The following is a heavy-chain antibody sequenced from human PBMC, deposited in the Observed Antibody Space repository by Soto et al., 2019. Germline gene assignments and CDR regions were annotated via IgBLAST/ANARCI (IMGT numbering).Heavy chain of an antibody. CDR3: ARSELELTGENTWFDP. J-gene: IGHJ5*02. D-gene: IGHD1-7*01. CDR2: ISAYNGNT. Sequence: SAEVACKASSESVNSYVLGWALRKPRQGLEWMGWISAYNGNTNYAQKLQGRVTMTTDTSTSTAYMELRSLRSDDTAVYYCARSELELTGENTWFDPWCQGTLVPVSS. CDR1: SESVNSYV. V-gene: IGHV1-18*04.